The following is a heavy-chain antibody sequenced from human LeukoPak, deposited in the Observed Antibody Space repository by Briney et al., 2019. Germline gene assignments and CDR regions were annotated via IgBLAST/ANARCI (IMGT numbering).Heavy chain of an antibody. V-gene: IGHV3-49*03. CDR1: GFTFSDFY. J-gene: IGHJ4*02. CDR2: IRSKAYGGTT. Sequence: GGSLRLSCAAPGFTFSDFYMSWIRQAPGKGLEWVGFIRSKAYGGTTEYAASVKGRFTISRDDSTSIAYLQMNSLKTEDTAVYYCTRVVVATRWADYWGQGTLVTVSS. CDR3: TRVVVATRWADY. D-gene: IGHD2-21*01.